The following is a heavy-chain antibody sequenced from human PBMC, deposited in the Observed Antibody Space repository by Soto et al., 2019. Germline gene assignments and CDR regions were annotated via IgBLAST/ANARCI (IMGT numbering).Heavy chain of an antibody. D-gene: IGHD4-4*01. CDR3: ARDPLPYSNYDNVPDY. V-gene: IGHV1-69*12. Sequence: VQLVQSGAEVNKPGASVKVSCKASGGTFSSYAISWVRQAPGQGLEWMGGIIPIFGTANYAQKFQGRVTNTADESTSTAYRELSSLRSEDTAVYYCARDPLPYSNYDNVPDYWGQGTLVTVSS. J-gene: IGHJ4*02. CDR1: GGTFSSYA. CDR2: IIPIFGTA.